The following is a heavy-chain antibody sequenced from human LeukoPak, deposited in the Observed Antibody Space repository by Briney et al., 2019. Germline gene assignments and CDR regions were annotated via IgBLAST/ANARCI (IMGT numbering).Heavy chain of an antibody. J-gene: IGHJ3*02. D-gene: IGHD6-13*01. CDR2: ISPGGEIP. Sequence: PGGSLRLSCAASGFTFSIHGMNWVRQAPGKGLEWVSGISPGGEIPYYADSVKGRFTISRDNSKNTLYLQMNSLRAEDTAVYYCAKSEQPGAFDIWGQGTMVTVSS. CDR1: GFTFSIHG. CDR3: AKSEQPGAFDI. V-gene: IGHV3-23*01.